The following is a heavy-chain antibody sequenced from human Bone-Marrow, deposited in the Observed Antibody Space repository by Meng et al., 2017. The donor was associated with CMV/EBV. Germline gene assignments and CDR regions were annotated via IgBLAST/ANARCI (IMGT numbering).Heavy chain of an antibody. Sequence: GESLKISCAASGFTLSSHWMSWVRQAPGKGLEWVAMINPDGSGNYYVDSVKGRFTISRDNAKNSPYLQMNSLRAEDTAVYYCASVGMVCSSTSCYPMIAFDIWGQGTMVTVSS. CDR2: INPDGSGN. CDR3: ASVGMVCSSTSCYPMIAFDI. CDR1: GFTLSSHW. D-gene: IGHD2-2*01. J-gene: IGHJ3*02. V-gene: IGHV3-7*01.